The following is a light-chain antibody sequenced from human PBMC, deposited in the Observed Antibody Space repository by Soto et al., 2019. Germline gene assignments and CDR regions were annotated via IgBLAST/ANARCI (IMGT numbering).Light chain of an antibody. CDR1: QSVSSSD. V-gene: IGKV3-20*01. CDR2: GAS. J-gene: IGKJ1*01. CDR3: QQYGSSPSWK. Sequence: ISMTHFPAILSASPWERATLSCRASQSVSSSDLAWYQQKPGQAPRLLIYGASSRATGIADRFSGSGSGTDFSLTISRVEPEDFAVYYCQQYGSSPSWKFGQGTKVDIK.